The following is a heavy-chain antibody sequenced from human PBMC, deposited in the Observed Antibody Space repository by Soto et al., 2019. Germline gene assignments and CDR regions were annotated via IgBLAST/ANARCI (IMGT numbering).Heavy chain of an antibody. Sequence: ASVKVSCKTSGYSFARYGVSWVRQAPGQGLEWLGWISGFNGKTEYSQTLRDRVALTTETSTGTAYLELRRLKSDDTAIYYCARDRKYSGPAGEKWLLLWGQGTLVTV. CDR2: ISGFNGKT. J-gene: IGHJ4*02. D-gene: IGHD3-22*01. CDR3: ARDRKYSGPAGEKWLLL. CDR1: GYSFARYG. V-gene: IGHV1-18*01.